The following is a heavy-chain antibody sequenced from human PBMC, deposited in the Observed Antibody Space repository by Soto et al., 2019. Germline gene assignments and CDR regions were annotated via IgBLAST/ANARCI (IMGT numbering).Heavy chain of an antibody. CDR1: GGSISSYY. J-gene: IGHJ4*02. CDR3: ARHWGFWADF. V-gene: IGHV4-59*08. CDR2: IYYSGST. Sequence: QVQLQESGPGLVKPSETLSITCTVSGGSISSYYWSWIRQPPGKGLEWIGYIYYSGSTNYNPSLKSRVTISADTSKNQFSLKLSSVTAADTAVYYCARHWGFWADFWGQGTLVTVSS. D-gene: IGHD3-16*01.